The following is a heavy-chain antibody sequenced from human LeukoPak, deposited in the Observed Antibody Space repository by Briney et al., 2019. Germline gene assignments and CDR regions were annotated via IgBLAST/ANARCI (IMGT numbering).Heavy chain of an antibody. D-gene: IGHD4-23*01. CDR1: GFTFSSYG. V-gene: IGHV3-30*02. CDR2: IRYDGSNK. CDR3: AKLTTVVTFSGY. Sequence: PGGSLRLSCAASGFTFSSYGMHWVRQAPGKGLEWVAFIRYDGSNKYYADSVKGRFTISRDNSKNTLYLQMNSLRAEDTAVYYCAKLTTVVTFSGYWGQGTLVTVSS. J-gene: IGHJ4*02.